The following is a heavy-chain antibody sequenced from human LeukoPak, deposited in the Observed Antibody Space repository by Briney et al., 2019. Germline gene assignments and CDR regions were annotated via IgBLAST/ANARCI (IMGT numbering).Heavy chain of an antibody. CDR1: GFTFSTYA. D-gene: IGHD3-10*01. J-gene: IGHJ4*02. Sequence: GGSLRLSCAASGFTFSTYAMTWVRQAPGQGLEWVSSISGSGSSTYYADSVKGRFTISRDNAKNSLFLQMNSLRAEDTAVYYCARDGSGRVPEMSAPDYWGQGTLVTVSS. V-gene: IGHV3-23*01. CDR3: ARDGSGRVPEMSAPDY. CDR2: ISGSGSST.